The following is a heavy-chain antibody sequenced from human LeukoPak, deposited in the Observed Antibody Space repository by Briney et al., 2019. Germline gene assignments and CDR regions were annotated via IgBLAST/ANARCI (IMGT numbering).Heavy chain of an antibody. CDR1: GYTFTSYG. J-gene: IGHJ4*02. D-gene: IGHD2-2*01. CDR3: ATVPAAITPGDY. CDR2: ISAYNGNT. Sequence: ASVKVSCKASGYTFTSYGISWVRQAPGQGLEWMGWISAYNGNTNYAQKLQGRVTMTTDTSTSTAYMELRSLRSDDTAVYYCATVPAAITPGDYWGQGTLATVSS. V-gene: IGHV1-18*01.